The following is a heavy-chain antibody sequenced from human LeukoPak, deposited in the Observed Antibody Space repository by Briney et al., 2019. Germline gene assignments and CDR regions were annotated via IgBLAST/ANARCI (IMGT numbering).Heavy chain of an antibody. V-gene: IGHV3-53*01. J-gene: IGHJ5*02. Sequence: PGGSLRLSCAASGFTVSSNYMSWVRQAPGKGLEWVSVIYSGGSTYYADSVKGRFTISRDNSKNTLYLQMNSLRAEDTAVYYCAKAPNSGYYPNWFDPWGQGTLVIVSS. CDR2: IYSGGST. CDR1: GFTVSSNY. D-gene: IGHD3-22*01. CDR3: AKAPNSGYYPNWFDP.